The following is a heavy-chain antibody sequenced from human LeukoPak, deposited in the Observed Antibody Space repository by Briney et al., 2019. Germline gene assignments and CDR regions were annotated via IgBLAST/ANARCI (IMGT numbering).Heavy chain of an antibody. V-gene: IGHV4-38-2*01. CDR2: VYHSGST. CDR1: DYSISSGNY. Sequence: PSETLSLTCAVSDYSISSGNYWGWIRQPPGKGLEWIGSVYHSGSTHYSPSLKSRVTISVDTSKNHFSLRLSSVTAADTAVYYCARNDSSGYFDYWGQRTLVTVSS. CDR3: ARNDSSGYFDY. D-gene: IGHD3-22*01. J-gene: IGHJ4*02.